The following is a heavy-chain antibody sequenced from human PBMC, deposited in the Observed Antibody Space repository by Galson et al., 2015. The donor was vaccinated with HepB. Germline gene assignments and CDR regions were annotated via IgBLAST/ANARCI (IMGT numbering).Heavy chain of an antibody. J-gene: IGHJ6*02. CDR1: GFTFSSYW. Sequence: SLRLSCAASGFTFSSYWMNWVRQAPGKGLEWVAHINQDGSSKYYVDSVKGRLPISRDNAKDSVYLQLDSLRAEDTAVYYCARRISLVRGIITKPDYYYGMDVWSQGTTVTVAS. D-gene: IGHD3-10*01. CDR3: ARRISLVRGIITKPDYYYGMDV. CDR2: INQDGSSK. V-gene: IGHV3-7*03.